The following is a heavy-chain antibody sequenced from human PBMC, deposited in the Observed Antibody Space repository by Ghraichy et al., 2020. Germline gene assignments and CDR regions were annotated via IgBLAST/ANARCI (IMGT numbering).Heavy chain of an antibody. CDR3: ARDIEGIAAVKFDY. CDR2: ISSSSSTI. D-gene: IGHD6-13*01. CDR1: GFTFSSYS. V-gene: IGHV3-48*02. J-gene: IGHJ4*02. Sequence: LSLTCAASGFTFSSYSMNWVRQAPGKGLEWVSYISSSSSTIYYADSVKGRFTISRDNAKNSLYLQMNSLRDEDTAVYYCARDIEGIAAVKFDYWGQGTLVTVSS.